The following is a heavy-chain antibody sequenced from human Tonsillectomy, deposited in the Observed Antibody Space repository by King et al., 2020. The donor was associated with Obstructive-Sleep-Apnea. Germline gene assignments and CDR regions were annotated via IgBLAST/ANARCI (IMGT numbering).Heavy chain of an antibody. V-gene: IGHV4-39*07. CDR1: GGSISSSSYY. Sequence: QLQESGPGLVKPSETLSLTCTVSGGSISSSSYYWGWIRQPPGKGLEWIWSINYSGNTYYNPSLKSRVTISVDTSKNQFSLKLTSVTAADTAVYYCARDPVVVPGTDFDYWGQGTLVTVSS. D-gene: IGHD6-19*01. CDR3: ARDPVVVPGTDFDY. CDR2: INYSGNT. J-gene: IGHJ4*02.